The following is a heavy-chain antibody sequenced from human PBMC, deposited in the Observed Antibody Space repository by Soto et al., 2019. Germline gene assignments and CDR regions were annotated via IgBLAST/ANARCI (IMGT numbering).Heavy chain of an antibody. D-gene: IGHD6-25*01. CDR3: VRGIPSQYSSAWLYWHFDL. V-gene: IGHV3-33*01. J-gene: IGHJ2*01. CDR2: IWNDGRQK. CDR1: GFVYSQYA. Sequence: VQLVESGGGVVQPGRSLRLSCEASGFVYSQYAMHWGRQAPGKGPEWVALIWNDGRQKNYVDSVKGRFTISRDNSKNTLNLQMNSLRADDMAMYFCVRGIPSQYSSAWLYWHFDLWGPGTLVTVSS.